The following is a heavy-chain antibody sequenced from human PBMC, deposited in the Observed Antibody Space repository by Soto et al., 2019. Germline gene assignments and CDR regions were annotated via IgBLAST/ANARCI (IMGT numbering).Heavy chain of an antibody. CDR3: ARGGGVAAGTFDY. CDR2: IYYSGST. Sequence: SETLSLTCTVSGGSINDFYWSWIRQPPGKGLEWIGYIYYSGSTDYNPSLKGRVTISVDKYKNKFSLKLRAVTAADTAVDYCARGGGVAAGTFDYWGQGTLVTVSS. CDR1: GGSINDFY. J-gene: IGHJ4*02. D-gene: IGHD6-13*01. V-gene: IGHV4-59*01.